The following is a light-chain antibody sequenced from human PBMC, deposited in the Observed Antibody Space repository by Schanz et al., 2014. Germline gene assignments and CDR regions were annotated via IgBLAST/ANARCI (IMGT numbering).Light chain of an antibody. CDR1: SSNIGAGYD. Sequence: QSVLTQPPSVSGAPGQRVTISCTGSSSNIGAGYDVHWYQQIPGTAPKLLIYGNSNRPSGVPDRFSGSKSGTSASLAISGLQSEDEADYYCATWDDGLTARVFGGGTKLTVL. CDR2: GNS. J-gene: IGLJ3*02. V-gene: IGLV1-40*01. CDR3: ATWDDGLTARV.